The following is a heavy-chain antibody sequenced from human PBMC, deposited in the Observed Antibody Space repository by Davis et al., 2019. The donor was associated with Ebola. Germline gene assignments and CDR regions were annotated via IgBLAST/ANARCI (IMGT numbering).Heavy chain of an antibody. CDR3: AKFWNGYYRLSAMDV. CDR2: ISDTGDST. CDR1: GFTLSNYA. J-gene: IGHJ6*02. Sequence: GGSLRLSCAASGFTLSNYAMSWVRQAPGKGLEWVSVISDTGDSTFYADSVRGRFTISRDNSKDTLYLQMNNLRAEDTAVYNCAKFWNGYYRLSAMDVWGRGTTVIVSS. D-gene: IGHD3-3*01. V-gene: IGHV3-23*01.